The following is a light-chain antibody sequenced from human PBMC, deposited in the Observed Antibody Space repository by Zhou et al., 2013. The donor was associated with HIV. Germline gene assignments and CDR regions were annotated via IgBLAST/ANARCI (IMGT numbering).Light chain of an antibody. CDR1: QSISTW. J-gene: IGKJ1*01. CDR3: QQCNSPWT. V-gene: IGKV1-5*03. Sequence: DIQMTQSRSTLSVSVGDRVTITCRASQSISTWLAWYQQKPGKAPKLLIYKASSLEGGVPSRFSGSGSGTEFILTISSLQPDDFATYYCQQCNSPWTFGQGTKVE. CDR2: KAS.